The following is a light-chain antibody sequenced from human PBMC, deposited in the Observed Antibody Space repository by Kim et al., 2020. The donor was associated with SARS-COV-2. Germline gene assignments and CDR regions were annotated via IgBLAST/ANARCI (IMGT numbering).Light chain of an antibody. CDR2: AAS. Sequence: SASVGDRVTITCRASQNIGRLLNWYQQKPGKAPKLLIYAASSLESGVPSRFSGSGSGTDFTLTISSLQPEDFATYYCQHSYNTPQTFGQGTKLEI. CDR3: QHSYNTPQT. J-gene: IGKJ2*01. CDR1: QNIGRL. V-gene: IGKV1-39*01.